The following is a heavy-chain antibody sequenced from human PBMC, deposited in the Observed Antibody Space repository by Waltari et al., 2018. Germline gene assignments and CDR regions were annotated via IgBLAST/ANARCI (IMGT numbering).Heavy chain of an antibody. CDR2: INAGNGNT. CDR3: ARDLDY. CDR1: GYNFTSYA. Sequence: QVQLVQSGAEVKKPGASVKVSCKASGYNFTSYAMHWVRQAPGQRLEWMGWINAGNGNTKYSQKFQDRVTITRDTSASTAYMELSSLRSEDTAVYYCARDLDYWGQGTLVTVSS. V-gene: IGHV1-3*01. J-gene: IGHJ4*02.